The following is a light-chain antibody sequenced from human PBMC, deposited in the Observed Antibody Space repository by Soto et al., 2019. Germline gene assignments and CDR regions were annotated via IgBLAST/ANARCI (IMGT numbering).Light chain of an antibody. V-gene: IGKV1-5*01. CDR2: DVS. Sequence: DIQMTQSPSTLSASVGDRVTITCRASQRISSWLAWYQQKPGKAPKLLIYDVSSLESGVPSRFSGSGSGTEFTLTISSLQPDDFATYYCQQYNSYSWTFGQGTKVDI. CDR1: QRISSW. J-gene: IGKJ1*01. CDR3: QQYNSYSWT.